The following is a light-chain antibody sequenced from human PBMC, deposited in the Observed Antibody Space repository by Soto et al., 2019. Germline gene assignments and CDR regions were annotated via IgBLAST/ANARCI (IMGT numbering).Light chain of an antibody. Sequence: IVMTHSPATLSVSPGERATLCCRTSQSVSSNLAWYQQKPGQAPRLLIYGASTRATGIPARFSGSGSGTEFTLTISSLQSEDFAVYYCQQYNNWPAITFGQGTRLEIK. J-gene: IGKJ5*01. CDR2: GAS. CDR1: QSVSSN. CDR3: QQYNNWPAIT. V-gene: IGKV3D-15*01.